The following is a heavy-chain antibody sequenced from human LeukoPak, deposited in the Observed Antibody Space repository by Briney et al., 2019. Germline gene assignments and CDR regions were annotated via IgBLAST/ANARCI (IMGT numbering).Heavy chain of an antibody. J-gene: IGHJ5*02. CDR2: INPNSGGT. Sequence: GASVKVSCKASGYTFTGYYMHWVRQAPGQGLEWMGWINPNSGGTNYAQKFQGRVTMTRDTSISTAYMELSRLRSDDTAVYYCARERNSSSWYTTRGHNWFDPWGQGTLVTVSS. V-gene: IGHV1-2*02. CDR1: GYTFTGYY. CDR3: ARERNSSSWYTTRGHNWFDP. D-gene: IGHD6-13*01.